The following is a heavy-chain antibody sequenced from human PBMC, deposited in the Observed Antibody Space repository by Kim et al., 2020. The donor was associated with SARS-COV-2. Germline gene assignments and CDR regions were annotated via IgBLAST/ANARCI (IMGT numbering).Heavy chain of an antibody. J-gene: IGHJ6*02. V-gene: IGHV4-34*01. D-gene: IGHD2-15*01. CDR2: INHSGST. Sequence: SETLSLTCAVYGGSFSGYYWSWIRQPPGKGLEWIGEINHSGSTNYNPSLKSRVTISVDTSKNQFSLKLSSVTAADTAVYYCARMVRGDCSGGSCYSGGRGVYGMDVWGQGTTVTVSS. CDR3: ARMVRGDCSGGSCYSGGRGVYGMDV. CDR1: GGSFSGYY.